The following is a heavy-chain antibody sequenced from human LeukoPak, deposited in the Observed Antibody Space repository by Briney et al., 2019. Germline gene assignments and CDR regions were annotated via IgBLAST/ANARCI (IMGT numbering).Heavy chain of an antibody. V-gene: IGHV3-23*01. CDR1: GFTFNTYG. Sequence: GGSLRLSCAASGFTFNTYGMTWVRQAPGKGLEWVSAISGSGGSTYYADSVKGRSTISRDNSKSTLYLQMNSLRGEDTAVYYCAKFGLAGSGRFHDASDIWGQGTMVIVSS. CDR2: ISGSGGST. D-gene: IGHD3-10*01. CDR3: AKFGLAGSGRFHDASDI. J-gene: IGHJ3*02.